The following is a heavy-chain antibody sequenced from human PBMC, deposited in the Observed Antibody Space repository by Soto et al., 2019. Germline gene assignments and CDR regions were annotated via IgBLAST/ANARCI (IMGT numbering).Heavy chain of an antibody. D-gene: IGHD2-15*01. CDR2: INPNSGGT. CDR1: GYTFTGYY. Sequence: ASVKVSCKASGYTFTGYYMHWVRQAPGQGLEWMGWINPNSGGTNYAQKFQGWVTMTRDTSISTAYMELSRLRSDDTAVYYCAGDGDCSGGSCDRRFDYWGQGTLVTVSS. J-gene: IGHJ4*02. V-gene: IGHV1-2*04. CDR3: AGDGDCSGGSCDRRFDY.